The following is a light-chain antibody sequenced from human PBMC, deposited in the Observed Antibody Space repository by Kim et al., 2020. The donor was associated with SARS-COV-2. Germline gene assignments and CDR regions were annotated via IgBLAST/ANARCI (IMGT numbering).Light chain of an antibody. CDR3: HQYNNWPPNT. CDR1: QNVRTY. CDR2: GAS. J-gene: IGKJ2*01. Sequence: TMMTQYPATLSVSPGETATLSCRASQNVRTYLAWYQQKPGQAPRLLIYGASTRATGIPARFSGSGSGTEFTLTISSLQSEDFAVYYCHQYNNWPPNTFGQGTKLEI. V-gene: IGKV3-15*01.